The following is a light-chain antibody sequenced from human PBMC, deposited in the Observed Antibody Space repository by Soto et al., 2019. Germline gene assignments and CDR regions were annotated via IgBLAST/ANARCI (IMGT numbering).Light chain of an antibody. J-gene: IGKJ1*01. CDR2: GAS. CDR1: QNVISSH. V-gene: IGKV3-20*01. CDR3: QQYDSSSWT. Sequence: EVVLTQSPGTLSLSPGXKATLSCRASQNVISSHLAWYQQKPGQAPRLLIYGASTRATDIPDRFSGRGSGTDFTLIISKLEPEDFAVYYCQQYDSSSWTFGQGTKVDIK.